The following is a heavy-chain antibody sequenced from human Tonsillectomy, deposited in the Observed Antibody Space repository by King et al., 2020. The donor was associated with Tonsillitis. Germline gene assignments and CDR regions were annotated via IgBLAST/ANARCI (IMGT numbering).Heavy chain of an antibody. Sequence: QLVQSGGGLVKPGGSLRLSCAASGFTFSDHYMSWIRQAPGKGLEWLSYISSRSSYTSYADSVKGRFTISRDNAKNSLYLHMNSLRAEDTAVYYCARGGVNIAEAGTEDYYYYYMDVWGKGTTVTVSS. CDR1: GFTFSDHY. CDR3: ARGGVNIAEAGTEDYYYYYMDV. D-gene: IGHD6-13*01. J-gene: IGHJ6*03. V-gene: IGHV3-11*05. CDR2: ISSRSSYT.